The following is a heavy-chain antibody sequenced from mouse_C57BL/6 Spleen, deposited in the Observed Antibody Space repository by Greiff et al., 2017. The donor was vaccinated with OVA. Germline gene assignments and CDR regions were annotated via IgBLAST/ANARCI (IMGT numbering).Heavy chain of an antibody. CDR1: GYSFTDYN. V-gene: IGHV1-39*01. J-gene: IGHJ2*01. D-gene: IGHD1-1*01. Sequence: VQLQQSGPELVKPGASVKISCKASGYSFTDYNMNWVKQSNGKSLEWIGVINPNYGTTSYNQKFKGKATLTVDQSSSTAYMQLNSLTSEDSAVYYCANAKFITTVVTSLDYWGQGTTLTVSS. CDR2: INPNYGTT. CDR3: ANAKFITTVVTSLDY.